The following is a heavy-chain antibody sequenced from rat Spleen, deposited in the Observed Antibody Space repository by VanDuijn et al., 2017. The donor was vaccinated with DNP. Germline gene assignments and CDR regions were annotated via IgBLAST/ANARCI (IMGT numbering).Heavy chain of an antibody. J-gene: IGHJ2*01. V-gene: IGHV5-58*01. CDR1: GFTFSSYW. Sequence: EVQLVESGGGLVQPGRSLKLSCIASGFTFSSYWMFWVRQAPGEGLEWIASINPDGGSTYYPDSVKGRFTISRDNAKSSLYLQMHSLRSEDMATYYCVRPSYYYGSYPAYWGQGVMVTVSS. D-gene: IGHD1-2*01. CDR3: VRPSYYYGSYPAY. CDR2: INPDGGST.